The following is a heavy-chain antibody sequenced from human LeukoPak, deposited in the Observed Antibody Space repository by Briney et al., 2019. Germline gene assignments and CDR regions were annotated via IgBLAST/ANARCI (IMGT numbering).Heavy chain of an antibody. V-gene: IGHV1-69*04. CDR2: IIPILGIA. Sequence: ASVKVSCKASVGTFSSYAISWVRQAPGQGLEWMGRIIPILGIANYAQKFQGRVTITADKSTSTAYMELSSPRSEDTAVYYCARAYLSAANDYWGQGTLVTVSS. J-gene: IGHJ4*02. CDR3: ARAYLSAANDY. CDR1: VGTFSSYA. D-gene: IGHD2/OR15-2a*01.